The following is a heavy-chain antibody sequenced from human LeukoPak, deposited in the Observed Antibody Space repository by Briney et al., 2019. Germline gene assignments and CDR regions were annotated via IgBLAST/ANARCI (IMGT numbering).Heavy chain of an antibody. J-gene: IGHJ5*02. Sequence: SETLSLTCTVSGGSISTFYWTWIRQPAGKALEWIGRINNSGSTNYNPSLRSRVSMTVDRSKNQFSVTLSSVTAADTAVYFCAREGGDPRWLDPWGQGTLVTVSS. D-gene: IGHD6-25*01. CDR1: GGSISTFY. CDR3: AREGGDPRWLDP. V-gene: IGHV4-4*07. CDR2: INNSGST.